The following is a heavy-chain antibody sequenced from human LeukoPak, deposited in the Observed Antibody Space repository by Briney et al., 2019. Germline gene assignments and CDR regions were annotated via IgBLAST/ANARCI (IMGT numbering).Heavy chain of an antibody. D-gene: IGHD1-26*01. V-gene: IGHV3-23*01. CDR1: GLTFSNSA. J-gene: IGHJ5*02. Sequence: PGGSLRLSCAPSGLTFSNSAMTWVCKAPGREQEWVSASGSGGNTYYADSVKGRFTISRDNSKNTLYLQMNSLGDEDTAVYYCASMRATWQFTSWGQGTLVTVSS. CDR3: ASMRATWQFTS. CDR2: SGSGGNT.